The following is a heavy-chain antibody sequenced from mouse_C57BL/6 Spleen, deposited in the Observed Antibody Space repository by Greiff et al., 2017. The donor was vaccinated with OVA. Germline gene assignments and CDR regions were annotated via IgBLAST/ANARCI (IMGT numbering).Heavy chain of an antibody. D-gene: IGHD2-5*01. CDR2: IDPSDSYT. V-gene: IGHV1-69*01. J-gene: IGHJ1*03. CDR1: GYTFTSYW. CDR3: ARGGHYSNYLWYFDV. Sequence: QVQLQQSGAELVMPGASVKLSCKASGYTFTSYWMHWVKQRPGQGLEWIGEIDPSDSYTNYNQKFKGKSTLTVDKSSSTAYMQLSSLTSEDSAVYYCARGGHYSNYLWYFDVWGTGTTVTVSS.